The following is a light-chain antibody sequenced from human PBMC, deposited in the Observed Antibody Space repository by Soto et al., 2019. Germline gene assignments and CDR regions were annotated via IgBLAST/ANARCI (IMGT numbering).Light chain of an antibody. CDR2: EVS. J-gene: IGLJ1*01. CDR3: SSYTSTSLYV. V-gene: IGLV2-14*01. Sequence: QSALTQPASVSGSPGQSITISCTGTSSDVGGYNSVSWYQQHPGKAPKLMIYEVSSRPSGVSNRFSGSKSGNTASLTISGPQAEDEADYYCSSYTSTSLYVFGTGTKLTVL. CDR1: SSDVGGYNS.